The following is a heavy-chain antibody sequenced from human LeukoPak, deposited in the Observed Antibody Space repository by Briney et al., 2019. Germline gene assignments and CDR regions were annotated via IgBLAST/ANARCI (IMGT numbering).Heavy chain of an antibody. CDR1: GGSISSGGYS. CDR3: ARVPRYCTGGSCYPFDY. CDR2: IYYSGST. D-gene: IGHD2-15*01. V-gene: IGHV4-30-4*07. J-gene: IGHJ4*02. Sequence: SQTLSLTCAVSGGSISSGGYSWTWIRKPPGKGLEWIGYIYYSGSTYYNPSLKSRVTISVDTSKNQFSLKLSSVTAADTAVYYCARVPRYCTGGSCYPFDYWGQGTLVTVSS.